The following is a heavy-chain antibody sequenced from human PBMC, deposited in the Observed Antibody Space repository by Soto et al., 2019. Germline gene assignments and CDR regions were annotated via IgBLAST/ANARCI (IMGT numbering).Heavy chain of an antibody. J-gene: IGHJ2*01. CDR2: ISSSSSTI. CDR3: ARDVNWHDYGDPGGSSWYFDL. CDR1: GFTFSSYS. D-gene: IGHD4-17*01. V-gene: IGHV3-48*01. Sequence: GGSLRLSCAASGFTFSSYSMNWVRQAPGKGLEWVSYISSSSSTIYYADSVKGRFTISRDNAKNSLYLQMNSLRAEDTAVYYCARDVNWHDYGDPGGSSWYFDLWGRGTLVTVSS.